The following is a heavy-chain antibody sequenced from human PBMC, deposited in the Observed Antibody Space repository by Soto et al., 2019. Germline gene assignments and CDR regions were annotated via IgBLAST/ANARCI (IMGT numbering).Heavy chain of an antibody. CDR2: IIPNSGGT. D-gene: IGHD2-2*01. J-gene: IGHJ4*02. V-gene: IGHV1-2*02. CDR1: GGTFSNYV. Sequence: ASVKVSCKASGGTFSNYVVNWVRQAPGQGLEWMGRIIPNSGGTNYAQKFQGRVTMTRDTSISTAYMQLSRLRSDDTAVYYCARLTVPLDIVVLPAASYDYWGQGTLVTVSS. CDR3: ARLTVPLDIVVLPAASYDY.